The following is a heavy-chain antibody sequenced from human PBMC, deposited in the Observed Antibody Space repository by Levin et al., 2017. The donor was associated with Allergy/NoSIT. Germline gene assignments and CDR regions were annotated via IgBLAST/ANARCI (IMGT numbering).Heavy chain of an antibody. J-gene: IGHJ4*02. CDR1: GGSFSDYY. D-gene: IGHD3-22*01. V-gene: IGHV4-34*01. CDR2: INHSGST. Sequence: PSETLSLTCAVYGGSFSDYYWSWIRQSPEKGLEWIGEINHSGSTNYNSSLKSRVTLSVDTSEKQFSLKLSSVTAADTAVYYCASWSGDSSGHWILTYWGQGILVTVSS. CDR3: ASWSGDSSGHWILTY.